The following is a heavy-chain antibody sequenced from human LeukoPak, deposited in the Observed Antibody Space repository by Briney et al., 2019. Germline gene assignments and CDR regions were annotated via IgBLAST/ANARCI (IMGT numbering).Heavy chain of an antibody. CDR2: ISSSGSTI. V-gene: IGHV3-48*04. CDR3: ARAPSSSWSDAFDI. Sequence: LLGGSLRLSCAASGFTFSSYGMTWVRQAPGKGLEWVSFISSSGSTIYYADSVKGRFTISRDNAKNSLYLQMNSLRAEDTAVYYCARAPSSSWSDAFDIWGQGTMVTVSS. CDR1: GFTFSSYG. J-gene: IGHJ3*02. D-gene: IGHD6-13*01.